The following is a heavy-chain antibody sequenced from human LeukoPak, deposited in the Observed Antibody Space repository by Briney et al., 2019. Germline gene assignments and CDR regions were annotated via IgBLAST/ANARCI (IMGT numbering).Heavy chain of an antibody. J-gene: IGHJ6*03. CDR2: ISGSGGST. V-gene: IGHV3-23*01. CDR1: GFTFSSYA. Sequence: GGSLRLSCAASGFTFSSYAMSWVRQAPGKGLEWVSAISGSGGSTYYADSVKGRFTISRDNSKNTLYLQMNSLRAEDTAVYYCAKDVGYCDYYYMDVWGKGTTVTVSS. CDR3: AKDVGYCDYYYMDV. D-gene: IGHD2-15*01.